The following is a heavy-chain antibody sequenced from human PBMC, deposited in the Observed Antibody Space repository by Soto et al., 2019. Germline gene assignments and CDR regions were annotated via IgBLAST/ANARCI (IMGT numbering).Heavy chain of an antibody. CDR1: GYTFTSYA. CDR3: ARVRQQWLVSAHYFDC. J-gene: IGHJ4*02. D-gene: IGHD6-19*01. V-gene: IGHV1-3*01. CDR2: INAGNGNT. Sequence: ASVKVSCKASGYTFTSYAMHWVRQAPGQRLEWMGWINAGNGNTKYSQKFQGRVTITRDTSASTAYMELSSLRSEDTAVYYCARVRQQWLVSAHYFDCWGQGTLVTVSS.